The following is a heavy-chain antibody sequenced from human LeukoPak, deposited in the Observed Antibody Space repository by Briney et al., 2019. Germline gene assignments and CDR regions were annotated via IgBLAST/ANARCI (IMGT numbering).Heavy chain of an antibody. CDR2: IYYSGST. CDR3: ARGSYYYGSGSWEYYFDD. Sequence: PSETLSLTCTVSGGSISSGGYYWSWIRQHPGKGLEWIGYIYYSGSTYYNPSLKSRVTISVDTSKNQFSLNLTSVTAADTAVYYCARGSYYYGSGSWEYYFDDWGQGTLVTVSS. CDR1: GGSISSGGYY. D-gene: IGHD3-10*01. V-gene: IGHV4-31*03. J-gene: IGHJ4*02.